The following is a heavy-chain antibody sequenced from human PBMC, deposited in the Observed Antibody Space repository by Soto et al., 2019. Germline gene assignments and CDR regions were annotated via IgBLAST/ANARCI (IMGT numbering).Heavy chain of an antibody. CDR1: GGSISSGDYY. V-gene: IGHV4-30-4*01. CDR2: IYYSGST. J-gene: IGHJ5*02. D-gene: IGHD3-22*01. Sequence: ASETLSLTCTVSGGSISSGDYYWSWIRQPPGKGLEWIGYIYYSGSTYYNPSLKSRVTISVDTSKNQFSLKLSSVTAADTAVYYCASYYYDSSGYYYWFDPWGQGTLVTVSS. CDR3: ASYYYDSSGYYYWFDP.